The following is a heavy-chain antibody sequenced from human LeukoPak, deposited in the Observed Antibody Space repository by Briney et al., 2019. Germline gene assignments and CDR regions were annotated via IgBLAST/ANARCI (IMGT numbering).Heavy chain of an antibody. V-gene: IGHV1-18*01. CDR1: GYTFTSYG. CDR3: ARDFNPYDSSGYYGRPFDY. D-gene: IGHD3-22*01. J-gene: IGHJ4*02. Sequence: GASVKVSCKASGYTFTSYGISWVRQAPGQGLEWMGWISAYNGNTNYAQKPQGRVTMTTDTSTSTAYMELRSLRSDDTAVYYCARDFNPYDSSGYYGRPFDYWGQGTLVTVSS. CDR2: ISAYNGNT.